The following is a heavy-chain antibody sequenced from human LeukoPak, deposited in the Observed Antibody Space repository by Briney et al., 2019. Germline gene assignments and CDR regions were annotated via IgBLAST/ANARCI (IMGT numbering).Heavy chain of an antibody. CDR1: GFTINDNY. CDR3: ERATQLWESKHFYYYYYMDV. CDR2: IYTDVTT. Sequence: GGSLRLSCAASGFTINDNYMTWVRQAPGKGLDWVSFIYTDVTTVYADSVKGRFTLSRDDSKNILFLQINSLRVEDKAVYYCERATQLWESKHFYYYYYMDVWGKGTTVTVSS. V-gene: IGHV3-53*01. D-gene: IGHD3-16*01. J-gene: IGHJ6*03.